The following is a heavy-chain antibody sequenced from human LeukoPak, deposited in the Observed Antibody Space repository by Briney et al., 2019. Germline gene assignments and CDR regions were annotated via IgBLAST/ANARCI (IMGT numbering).Heavy chain of an antibody. D-gene: IGHD3-10*01. CDR2: INHSGST. CDR1: GASFSGYY. J-gene: IGHJ4*02. Sequence: ASETLSLTCAVYGASFSGYYWSWIRQPPGKGLEWIGEINHSGSTNYNPSLKSRVTISVDTSKNQFSLNLSSVTAADTAVYYCARADGWALSDFDYWGQGALVTVSS. V-gene: IGHV4-34*01. CDR3: ARADGWALSDFDY.